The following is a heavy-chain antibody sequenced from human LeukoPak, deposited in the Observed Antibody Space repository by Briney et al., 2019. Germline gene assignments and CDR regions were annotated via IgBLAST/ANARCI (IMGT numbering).Heavy chain of an antibody. CDR2: IDPSGGRT. CDR3: ARPAPTGVDAFDT. J-gene: IGHJ3*02. V-gene: IGHV1-46*01. D-gene: IGHD3-10*01. Sequence: ASVKVSCKASGYTFTTYHMHWVRQAPGQGLEWMGTIDPSGGRTAYAQKFQGRVTVTRDTSTSTVYKELSSLRSEDTAVYYCARPAPTGVDAFDTWGQGTLVTVSS. CDR1: GYTFTTYH.